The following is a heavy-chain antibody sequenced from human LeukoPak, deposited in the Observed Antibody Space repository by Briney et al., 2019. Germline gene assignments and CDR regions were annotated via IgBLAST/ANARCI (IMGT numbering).Heavy chain of an antibody. D-gene: IGHD1-26*01. CDR1: GFTFSSYA. CDR3: AKDRGLVGATGAFDT. J-gene: IGHJ3*02. CDR2: ISGSGGST. V-gene: IGHV3-23*01. Sequence: GGSLRLSCAASGFTFSSYAMSWVRQAPGKGLEWVSAISGSGGSTYYADSVKGRFTISRDNSKNTLYLQMNSLRAEDTAVYYCAKDRGLVGATGAFDTWGQGTMVTVSS.